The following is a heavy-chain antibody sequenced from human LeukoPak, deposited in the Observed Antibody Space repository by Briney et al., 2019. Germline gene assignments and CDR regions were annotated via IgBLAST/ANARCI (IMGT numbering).Heavy chain of an antibody. Sequence: GGSLRLSCAASGFTFSSYGMHWVRQAPGKGLEWVAVISYDGSNKYYAVSVKGRFTISRDNSKNTLYLQMNSLRAEDTAVYYCVKSVKYCSGGSCYRPYYFDYWGQGTLVTVSS. D-gene: IGHD2-15*01. CDR2: ISYDGSNK. CDR1: GFTFSSYG. CDR3: VKSVKYCSGGSCYRPYYFDY. J-gene: IGHJ4*02. V-gene: IGHV3-30*18.